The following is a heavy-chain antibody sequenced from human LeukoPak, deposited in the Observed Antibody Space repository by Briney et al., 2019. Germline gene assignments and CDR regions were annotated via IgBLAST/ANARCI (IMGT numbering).Heavy chain of an antibody. CDR1: GYTFTGFY. D-gene: IGHD3-22*01. Sequence: ASVKVSCKASGYTFTGFYMHWVRQAPGQGLEWMGRINPNSGGTDYAQNFQGRVTMTRDTSTSTAYMELSRLTSDDTAVYYCARGGPYYYDSSGYVHFDSWGQGTLVTVSS. CDR2: INPNSGGT. CDR3: ARGGPYYYDSSGYVHFDS. J-gene: IGHJ4*02. V-gene: IGHV1-2*06.